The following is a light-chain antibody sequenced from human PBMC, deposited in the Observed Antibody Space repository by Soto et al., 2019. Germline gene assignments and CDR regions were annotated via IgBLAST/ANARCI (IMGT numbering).Light chain of an antibody. CDR1: QSISRN. CDR3: QQYGSSPLT. V-gene: IGKV3-15*01. CDR2: GVS. J-gene: IGKJ3*01. Sequence: EVVMTQSPGTLSVSPGERATLSCRASQSISRNLAWYQQKPGRAPRLLIYGVSTRATGIPARFSGSGSEAEFTLPISRLEPEDFAVYSCQQYGSSPLTFGPGTKVDIK.